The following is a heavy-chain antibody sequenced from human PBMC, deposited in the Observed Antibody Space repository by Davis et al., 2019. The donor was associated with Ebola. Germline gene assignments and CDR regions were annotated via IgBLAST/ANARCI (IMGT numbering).Heavy chain of an antibody. CDR3: ARDPSGGSGWSVGYYGMDV. CDR2: LYSSCST. CDR1: GFTVRSNY. V-gene: IGHV3-53*01. J-gene: IGHJ6*04. Sequence: GESLKISCAASGFTVRSNYMIWVRQAPGKGLEWVSLLYSSCSTFYSDSVKGRFIISSDNYENTLYLQLNSLRVDDTAVYFCARDPSGGSGWSVGYYGMDVWGKGTTVTVSS. D-gene: IGHD3-16*01.